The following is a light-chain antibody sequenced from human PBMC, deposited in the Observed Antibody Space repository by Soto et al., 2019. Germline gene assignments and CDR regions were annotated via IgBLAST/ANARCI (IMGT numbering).Light chain of an antibody. Sequence: DIIMTQYRYHLPLFLGQSSIMNCKRSGSVLYKSNNKNHLAWYQQKPGQPPQLIIYWASTRESGVPERFSGSGSGTDFTLTISSLEAEDVAFYWCQQYFDVPFTFGGGTKVDIK. V-gene: IGKV4-1*01. CDR2: WAS. CDR3: QQYFDVPFT. CDR1: GSVLYKSNNKNH. J-gene: IGKJ4*01.